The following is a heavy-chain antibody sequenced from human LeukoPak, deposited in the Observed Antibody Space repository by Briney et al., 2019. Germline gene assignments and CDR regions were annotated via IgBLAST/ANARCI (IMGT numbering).Heavy chain of an antibody. D-gene: IGHD3-10*01. J-gene: IGHJ3*02. CDR3: ATGGAYRDAFDI. CDR2: IIPILSQS. Sequence: AASVKVSCKTSGGTFSTYSINWVRQAPGQGLEWMGRIIPILSQSDYAQKFQGTVSITADEFTETAYMELSSLRSDDTAAYYCATGGAYRDAFDIWGQGTMVTVSS. V-gene: IGHV1-69*11. CDR1: GGTFSTYS.